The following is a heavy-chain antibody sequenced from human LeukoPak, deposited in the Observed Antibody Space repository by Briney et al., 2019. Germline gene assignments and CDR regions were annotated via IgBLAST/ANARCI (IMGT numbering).Heavy chain of an antibody. D-gene: IGHD2-21*02. CDR3: ARSLHIVVVTARDDY. CDR1: GYTFTSYG. CDR2: ISAYNGNT. J-gene: IGHJ4*02. Sequence: ASVKVSSKASGYTFTSYGISWVRQAPGQGLEWMGWISAYNGNTNYAQKLQGRVTMTTDTSTSTAYMELRSLRSDDTAVYYCARSLHIVVVTARDDYWGQGTLVTVSS. V-gene: IGHV1-18*01.